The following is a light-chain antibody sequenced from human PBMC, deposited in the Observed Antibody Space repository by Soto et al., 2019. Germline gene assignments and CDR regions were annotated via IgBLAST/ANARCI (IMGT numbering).Light chain of an antibody. CDR2: GAS. V-gene: IGKV3-15*01. Sequence: EIVMTQSPATLSVSPGERATLSCRASQSVSSNLAWYQQKPGQAPRLLIYGASTRATGIPARFSGSGSGTEFTLTISSLQSEDFAVYYCQPYNQWPPMAFGQGTKVEIK. CDR3: QPYNQWPPMA. CDR1: QSVSSN. J-gene: IGKJ1*01.